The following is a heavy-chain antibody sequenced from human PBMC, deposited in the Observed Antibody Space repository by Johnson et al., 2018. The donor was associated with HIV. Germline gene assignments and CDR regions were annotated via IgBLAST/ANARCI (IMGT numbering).Heavy chain of an antibody. J-gene: IGHJ3*02. CDR1: GFTFDDYG. V-gene: IGHV3-20*04. CDR3: ARVTIFGVTKVDAFDI. CDR2: INWNGGRT. D-gene: IGHD3-3*01. Sequence: VQLVESGGGVVRPGGSLRLSCEASGFTFDDYGMSWVRQAPGKGLEWVSCINWNGGRTGYADSVKGRFTISRDNAKNSLYVQMNSLRAEDTALYYCARVTIFGVTKVDAFDIWGQGTMVTVSS.